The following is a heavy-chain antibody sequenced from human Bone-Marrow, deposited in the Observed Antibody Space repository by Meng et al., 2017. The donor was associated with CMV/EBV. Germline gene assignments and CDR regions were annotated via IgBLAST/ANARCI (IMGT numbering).Heavy chain of an antibody. CDR1: GFTFSSYA. D-gene: IGHD6-6*01. J-gene: IGHJ4*02. CDR2: ISYDGSNK. CDR3: ARGRASSSPPVFDY. Sequence: GGSLRLSCAASGFTFSSYAMHWVRQAPGKGLEWVAVISYDGSNKYYADPVKGRFTISRDNSKNTLYLQMNSLRAEDTAVYYCARGRASSSPPVFDYWGQGTLVTVSS. V-gene: IGHV3-30*04.